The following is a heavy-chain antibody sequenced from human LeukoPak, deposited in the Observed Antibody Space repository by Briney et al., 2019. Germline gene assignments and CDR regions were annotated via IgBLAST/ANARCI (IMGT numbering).Heavy chain of an antibody. Sequence: SETLSLTCAVSGYSISSGYYWGWIRQPPGKGLEWIGYIYYSGSTNYNPSLKSRVTISVDTSKNQFSLKVSSVTAADTAVYYCARGGLQYDYWGQGTLVTVSS. D-gene: IGHD4-11*01. CDR2: IYYSGST. CDR3: ARGGLQYDY. CDR1: GYSISSGYY. V-gene: IGHV4-61*01. J-gene: IGHJ4*02.